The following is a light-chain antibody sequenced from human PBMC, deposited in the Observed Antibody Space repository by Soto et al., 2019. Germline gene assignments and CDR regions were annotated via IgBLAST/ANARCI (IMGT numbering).Light chain of an antibody. CDR3: SSYTSSSTLDVV. CDR2: DVS. Sequence: QSALTQPASVSGSPGQSITISCTGTSSDDGGYNYVSWYQQHPGKAPKLMIYDVSNRPSGVSNRFSGSKSGNTASLTISGIQAEDEADYYCSSYTSSSTLDVVFGGGTKVTVL. J-gene: IGLJ2*01. CDR1: SSDDGGYNY. V-gene: IGLV2-14*01.